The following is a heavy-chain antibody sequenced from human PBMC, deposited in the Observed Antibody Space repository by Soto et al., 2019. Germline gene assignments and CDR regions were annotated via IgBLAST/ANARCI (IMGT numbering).Heavy chain of an antibody. V-gene: IGHV3-21*01. Sequence: GGSLRLSCAASGFTFNTYSMNWVRQAPGKGLEWVSCISSSSNYIYYADSVKGRFTISRDNAKNSLYLQLNSLRAEDTAVYYCVRAPNYIYLYDAFDIWGQGTMVTVSS. CDR2: ISSSSNYI. CDR1: GFTFNTYS. D-gene: IGHD1-7*01. CDR3: VRAPNYIYLYDAFDI. J-gene: IGHJ3*02.